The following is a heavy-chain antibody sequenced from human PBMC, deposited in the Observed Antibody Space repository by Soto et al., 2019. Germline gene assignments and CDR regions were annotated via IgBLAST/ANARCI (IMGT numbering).Heavy chain of an antibody. V-gene: IGHV4-4*02. D-gene: IGHD1-26*01. J-gene: IGHJ4*02. CDR2: IYHSGST. CDR1: GGSISSSSW. Sequence: SETLSLTCAVSGGSISSSSWWSWVRQPPGKGLEWIGEIYHSGSTNYNPSLKSRVTISADKSKNQFSLKLSSLIAADTAVYYCARGPSGDKMDYWGQGTLVTVSS. CDR3: ARGPSGDKMDY.